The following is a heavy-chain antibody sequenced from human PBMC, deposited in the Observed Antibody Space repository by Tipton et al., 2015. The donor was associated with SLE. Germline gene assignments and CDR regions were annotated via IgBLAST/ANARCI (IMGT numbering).Heavy chain of an antibody. D-gene: IGHD4-23*01. CDR3: ARHTDYGGNSDSFDY. V-gene: IGHV4-39*01. Sequence: LRLSCTVSGGSISSSSYYWGWIRQPPGKGLEWIGSIYYSGSTYYNPSLKSRVTISVDTSKSQFSLKLSFVTAADTAVYYCARHTDYGGNSDSFDYWGQGTLVTVSS. CDR1: GGSISSSSYY. CDR2: IYYSGST. J-gene: IGHJ4*02.